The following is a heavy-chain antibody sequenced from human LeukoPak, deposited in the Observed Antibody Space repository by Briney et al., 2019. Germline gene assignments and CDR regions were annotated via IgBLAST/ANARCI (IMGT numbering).Heavy chain of an antibody. D-gene: IGHD3-22*01. CDR1: GYTFTSYD. V-gene: IGHV1-8*01. J-gene: IGHJ4*02. Sequence: ASVKVSCKASGYTFTSYDINWVRQATGQGLEWMGWMNPNSGNTGYAQKFQGRATMTRNTSISTAYMELSSLRSEDTAVYYCARAYPTYYYDSSGYFPFDYWGQGTLVTVSS. CDR3: ARAYPTYYYDSSGYFPFDY. CDR2: MNPNSGNT.